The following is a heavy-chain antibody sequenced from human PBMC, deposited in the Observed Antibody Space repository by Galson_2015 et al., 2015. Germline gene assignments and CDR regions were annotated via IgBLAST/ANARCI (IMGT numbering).Heavy chain of an antibody. J-gene: IGHJ5*02. CDR2: INPSGGST. CDR3: ARGGLRFLEWSNQNWFDP. Sequence: SVKVSCKASGYTFTSYYMHWVRQAPGQGLEWMGIINPSGGSTSYAQKFQGRVTMTRDTSTSTVYMELSSLRSEDTAVYYCARGGLRFLEWSNQNWFDPWGQGTLVTVSS. V-gene: IGHV1-46*01. CDR1: GYTFTSYY. D-gene: IGHD3-3*01.